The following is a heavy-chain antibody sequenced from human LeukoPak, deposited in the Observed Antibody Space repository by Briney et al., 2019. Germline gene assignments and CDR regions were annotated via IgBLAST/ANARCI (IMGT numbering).Heavy chain of an antibody. J-gene: IGHJ5*02. CDR2: IYHSGSS. V-gene: IGHV4-38-2*02. CDR3: ARDLRGIRGVGSNWFDP. D-gene: IGHD3-10*01. Sequence: PSETLSLTCAVSGYSISSGYSWGWIRQPPGKGLEWIGNIYHSGSSYYNPSLKSRVTMSVDMSKNQFSLKLSSVTAADTAVYYCARDLRGIRGVGSNWFDPWGQGTLVTVSS. CDR1: GYSISSGYS.